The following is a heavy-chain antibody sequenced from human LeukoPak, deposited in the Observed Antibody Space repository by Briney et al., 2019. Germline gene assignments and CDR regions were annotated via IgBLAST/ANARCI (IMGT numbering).Heavy chain of an antibody. CDR3: IRTRSQSCFDS. J-gene: IGHJ5*01. CDR2: IRTKSRSYTT. V-gene: IGHV3-72*01. Sequence: GGSLRLSCAASGFTFSDHYMDWVRQAPGEGLEWVGRIRTKSRSYTTEYAASVKGRFTVSRDDSKNSLYLQVSSLKSEDSAVYYCIRTRSQSCFDSWGQGTLVTVSS. CDR1: GFTFSDHY.